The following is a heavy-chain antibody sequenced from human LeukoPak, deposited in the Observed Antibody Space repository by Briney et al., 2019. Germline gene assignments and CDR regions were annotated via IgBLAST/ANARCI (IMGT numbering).Heavy chain of an antibody. Sequence: SETLYLTCTVSGGSISSYYWSWIRQPPGKGLEWIGYIYYSGSTNYNPSLKSRVTISVDTSKNQFSLKLSSVTAADTAVYYCARHGTPLRYGSGNYYKGAPFDYWGQGTLVTVSS. D-gene: IGHD3-10*01. V-gene: IGHV4-59*01. J-gene: IGHJ4*02. CDR2: IYYSGST. CDR1: GGSISSYY. CDR3: ARHGTPLRYGSGNYYKGAPFDY.